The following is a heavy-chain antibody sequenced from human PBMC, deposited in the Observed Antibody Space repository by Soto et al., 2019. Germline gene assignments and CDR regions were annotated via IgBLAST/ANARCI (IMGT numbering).Heavy chain of an antibody. J-gene: IGHJ6*02. Sequence: GSLRLSCTSSGFTFGDYAISWFRQAPGKGLEWVGFIRSKAYGGTTEYAASVKGRFTISRDDSKSIAYLQMNSLKTEDTAVYYCTRVPCSGGSCYSDSFGYYSGMDVRGQGTTVTVS. V-gene: IGHV3-49*03. CDR3: TRVPCSGGSCYSDSFGYYSGMDV. D-gene: IGHD2-15*01. CDR1: GFTFGDYA. CDR2: IRSKAYGGTT.